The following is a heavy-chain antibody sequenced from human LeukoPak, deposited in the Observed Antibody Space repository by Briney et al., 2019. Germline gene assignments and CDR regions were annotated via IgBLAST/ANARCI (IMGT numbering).Heavy chain of an antibody. Sequence: GGSLRLSCAASGFTFSSYSMNWVRQAPGKGLEWVANIKQDGSEKYYVDSVKGRFTISRDNAKNSLYLQMNSLRAEDTAVYYCARAHPSSSWYWFDPWGQGTLVTVSS. V-gene: IGHV3-7*01. CDR2: IKQDGSEK. CDR3: ARAHPSSSWYWFDP. J-gene: IGHJ5*02. CDR1: GFTFSSYS. D-gene: IGHD6-13*01.